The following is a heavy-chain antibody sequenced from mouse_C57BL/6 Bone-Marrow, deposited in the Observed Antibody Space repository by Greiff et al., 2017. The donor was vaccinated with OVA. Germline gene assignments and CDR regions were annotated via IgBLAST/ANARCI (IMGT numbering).Heavy chain of an antibody. CDR2: ISSGSSTI. CDR1: GFTFSDYG. J-gene: IGHJ2*01. D-gene: IGHD4-1*01. Sequence: EVKLMESGGGLVKPGGSLKPSCAASGFTFSDYGMHWVRQAPEKGLEWVAYISSGSSTIYYADTVKGRFTISRDNAKHTLFLQMTSLRSEDTAMYYCARLGFDYWGQGTTLTVSS. V-gene: IGHV5-17*01. CDR3: ARLGFDY.